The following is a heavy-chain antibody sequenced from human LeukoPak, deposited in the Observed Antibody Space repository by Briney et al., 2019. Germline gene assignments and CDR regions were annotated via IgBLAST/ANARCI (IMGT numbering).Heavy chain of an antibody. Sequence: ASVKVSCKASGYGFSGNFIHWVRQAPGQGLEWMAWINPNSGDTNYAQKFQGRVTVTRDTSISTVYMDLSSLTYDDTAIYYCARAREVTGLTPWGQGTLVTVSS. J-gene: IGHJ5*02. D-gene: IGHD3-9*01. CDR3: ARAREVTGLTP. V-gene: IGHV1-2*02. CDR1: GYGFSGNF. CDR2: INPNSGDT.